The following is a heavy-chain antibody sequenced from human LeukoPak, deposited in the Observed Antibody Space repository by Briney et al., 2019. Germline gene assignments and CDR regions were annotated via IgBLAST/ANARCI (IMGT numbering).Heavy chain of an antibody. Sequence: PSETLSLTCTVSGDSIDSGGFHWSWIRQHPGTGLEWIGYIYHSGNTYYNPSLKSRVAISVDTSKNQFSLKLSSVTAADTAVYYCARHIVVVPAAMSSYFYLDVWGKGTTVTVSS. CDR1: GDSIDSGGFH. CDR3: ARHIVVVPAAMSSYFYLDV. J-gene: IGHJ6*03. V-gene: IGHV4-31*03. D-gene: IGHD2-2*01. CDR2: IYHSGNT.